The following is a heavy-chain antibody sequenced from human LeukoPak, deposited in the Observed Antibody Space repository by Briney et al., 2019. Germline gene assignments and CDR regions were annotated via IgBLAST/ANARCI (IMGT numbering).Heavy chain of an antibody. CDR3: ARALRRLTRDWSAFDI. V-gene: IGHV1-2*04. D-gene: IGHD7-27*01. CDR2: INPNSGGT. J-gene: IGHJ3*02. Sequence: ASVKVSCKASGYTFTGYYMHWVRQAPGQGLEWMGWINPNSGGTNYVQKFQGWVTMTRDTSISTAYMELSRLRSDDTAVYYCARALRRLTRDWSAFDIWGQGTMVTVSS. CDR1: GYTFTGYY.